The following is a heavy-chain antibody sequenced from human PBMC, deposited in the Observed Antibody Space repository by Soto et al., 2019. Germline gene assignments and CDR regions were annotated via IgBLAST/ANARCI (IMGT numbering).Heavy chain of an antibody. V-gene: IGHV1-2*04. CDR3: ARASPYMYLGWFDP. CDR1: GYTFTGYY. Sequence: QVQLVQSGAEVKKPGASVKVSCKASGYTFTGYYMHWVRQAPGQGLEWMGWINPNSGGTNYAQKFQGWVTMTRDTSISTAYMELSRLRSDGTAVYYCARASPYMYLGWFDPWGQGTLVTVSS. D-gene: IGHD2-2*02. CDR2: INPNSGGT. J-gene: IGHJ5*02.